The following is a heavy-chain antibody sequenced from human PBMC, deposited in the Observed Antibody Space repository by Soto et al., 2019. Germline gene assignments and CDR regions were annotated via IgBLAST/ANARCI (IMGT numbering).Heavy chain of an antibody. CDR3: ARYNRDILTGYYVDY. CDR1: GGSFSGYY. CDR2: INHSGST. J-gene: IGHJ4*02. Sequence: QVQLQQWGAGLLKPSETLSLTCAVYGGSFSGYYWSWIRQPPGKGLEWIGEINHSGSTNYNPSLKRRVTISVDTSKNQFSLKLSSVTAADTAVYYCARYNRDILTGYYVDYWGQGTLVTVSS. V-gene: IGHV4-34*01. D-gene: IGHD3-9*01.